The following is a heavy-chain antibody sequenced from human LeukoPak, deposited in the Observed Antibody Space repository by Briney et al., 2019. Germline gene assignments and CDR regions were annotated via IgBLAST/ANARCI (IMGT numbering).Heavy chain of an antibody. CDR2: ISGSGGST. CDR1: GFTFSSYA. CDR3: ARVYYYGSGRGDY. J-gene: IGHJ4*02. Sequence: GGSLRLSCAASGFTFSSYAMSWVRQAPGKGLEWVSAISGSGGSTYYADSVKGRFTISRDNSKNTLYLQMNSLRAEDTAVYYCARVYYYGSGRGDYWGQGTLVTVSS. V-gene: IGHV3-23*01. D-gene: IGHD3-10*01.